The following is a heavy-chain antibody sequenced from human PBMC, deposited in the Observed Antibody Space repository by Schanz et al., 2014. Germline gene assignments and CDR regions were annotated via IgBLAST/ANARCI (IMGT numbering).Heavy chain of an antibody. Sequence: QVQLVESGGGLIQPGGSLRLSCAASGFGFSSYGMHWVRQAPGEGLEWVAVIWYDGSNKYYADSVKGRFTISRDNSKNTLFLQMNSLRAEDTAVYYCAKSDAFAIWRQGTMVTVSS. CDR2: IWYDGSNK. J-gene: IGHJ3*02. V-gene: IGHV3-33*06. CDR3: AKSDAFAI. CDR1: GFGFSSYG.